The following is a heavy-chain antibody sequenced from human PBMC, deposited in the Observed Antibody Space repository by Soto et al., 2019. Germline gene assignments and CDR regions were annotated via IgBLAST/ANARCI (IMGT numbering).Heavy chain of an antibody. J-gene: IGHJ6*02. D-gene: IGHD5-12*01. CDR1: GGTFSSYA. CDR3: ARDQRGYSGYDPGRPVYYYYYGMDV. Sequence: GASVKVSCKASGGTFSSYAISWVRQAPGQGLEWMGGIIPIFGTANYAQKFQGRVTITADESTSTAYMELSSLRAEDSAVYYCARDQRGYSGYDPGRPVYYYYYGMDVWGQGTTVTVSS. V-gene: IGHV1-69*13. CDR2: IIPIFGTA.